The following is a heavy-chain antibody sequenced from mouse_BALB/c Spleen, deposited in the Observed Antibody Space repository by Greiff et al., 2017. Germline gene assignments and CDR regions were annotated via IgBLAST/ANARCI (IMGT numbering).Heavy chain of an antibody. Sequence: VQLQQPGAELVKPGASVKMSCKASGYTFTSYWMHWVKQRPGQGLEWIGNIYPGSGSTNYDEKFKSKATLTVDTSSSTAYMQLSSLTSEDSAVYYCTRRGGTAVVADYWGQGTTLTVSS. CDR3: TRRGGTAVVADY. J-gene: IGHJ2*01. V-gene: IGHV1-55*01. CDR2: IYPGSGST. D-gene: IGHD1-1*01. CDR1: GYTFTSYW.